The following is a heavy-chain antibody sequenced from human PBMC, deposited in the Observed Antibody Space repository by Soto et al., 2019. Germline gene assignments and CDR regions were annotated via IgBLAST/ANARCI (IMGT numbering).Heavy chain of an antibody. V-gene: IGHV1-46*01. J-gene: IGHJ6*02. CDR1: GYTFTSYY. D-gene: IGHD3-22*01. Sequence: ASVKVSCKASGYTFTSYYMHWLRQAPGKGLEWMGIINPSGGSTSYAQKFQGRVTMTRDTSTSTVYMELSSLRSEDTAVYYCARAQYDSSGFNYYGMDVWGQGTTVTCSS. CDR3: ARAQYDSSGFNYYGMDV. CDR2: INPSGGST.